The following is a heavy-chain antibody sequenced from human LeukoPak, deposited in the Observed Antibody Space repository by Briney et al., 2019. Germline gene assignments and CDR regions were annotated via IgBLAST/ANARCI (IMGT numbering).Heavy chain of an antibody. V-gene: IGHV1-46*01. J-gene: IGHJ4*02. D-gene: IGHD6-13*01. CDR1: GYTFTSYY. CDR3: ARGGLAAAGTLIAFFDY. Sequence: ASVKVSCKASGYTFTSYYMHWVRQAPGQGLEWMGIINPSGGSTSYAQKFQGRVTMTRDTFTSTVYMELSSLRSEDTAVYYCARGGLAAAGTLIAFFDYWGQGTLVTVSS. CDR2: INPSGGST.